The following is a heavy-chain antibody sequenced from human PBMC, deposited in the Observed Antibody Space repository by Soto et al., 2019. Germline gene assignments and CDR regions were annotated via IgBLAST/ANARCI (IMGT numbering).Heavy chain of an antibody. CDR1: GYTFSGFP. J-gene: IGHJ4*02. Sequence: QIQLVQSGAEVKKPGASVKVSCKASGYTFSGFPIHWVRQAPGQRLEWMGWINAGSGKAESAQKFQGRVTINRDTSASTVYMELNSLRPEDTAVYYCARVEIVGFDYWGQVTLVTVSS. CDR2: INAGSGKA. V-gene: IGHV1-3*01. D-gene: IGHD2-2*03. CDR3: ARVEIVGFDY.